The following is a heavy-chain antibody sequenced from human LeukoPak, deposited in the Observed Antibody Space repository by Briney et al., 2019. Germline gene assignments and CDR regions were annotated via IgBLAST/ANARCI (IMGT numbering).Heavy chain of an antibody. CDR3: ARSIGGWIFDY. CDR2: INHSGST. D-gene: IGHD6-19*01. J-gene: IGHJ4*02. Sequence: SETLSLTCAVFGGSFSGYYWSWIRQPPGKGLEWIGEINHSGSTNYNPSLKSRVTISVDTSKNQFSLKLSSVTAADTAVYYCARSIGGWIFDYWGQGTLVTVSS. V-gene: IGHV4-34*01. CDR1: GGSFSGYY.